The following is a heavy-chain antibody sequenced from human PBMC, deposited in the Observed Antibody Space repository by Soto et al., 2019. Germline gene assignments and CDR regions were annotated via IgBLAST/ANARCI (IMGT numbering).Heavy chain of an antibody. CDR2: ISYDGSNK. J-gene: IGHJ4*02. CDR3: AKDPPEYGSDYYDSSFDY. V-gene: IGHV3-30*18. CDR1: GFTFSSYG. D-gene: IGHD3-22*01. Sequence: GGSLRLSCAASGFTFSSYGMHWVRQAPGKGLEWVAVISYDGSNKYYADSVKGRFTISRDNSKNTLYLQMNSLRAEDTAVYYCAKDPPEYGSDYYDSSFDYWGQGTLVTVSS.